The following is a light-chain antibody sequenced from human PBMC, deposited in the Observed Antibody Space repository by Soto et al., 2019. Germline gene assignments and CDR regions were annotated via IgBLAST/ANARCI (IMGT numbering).Light chain of an antibody. CDR1: HRVVNY. V-gene: IGKV3-11*01. CDR3: HQRYNWPLS. CDR2: DTS. Sequence: IVLTQSPATLSLSPGERATLSCRASHRVVNYLDWYEQKPGQAPRLLIYDTSNRATGIPARFSGSGSGTDFTLTISSLEPEDFAVYYCHQRYNWPLSFGGGTKVEI. J-gene: IGKJ4*01.